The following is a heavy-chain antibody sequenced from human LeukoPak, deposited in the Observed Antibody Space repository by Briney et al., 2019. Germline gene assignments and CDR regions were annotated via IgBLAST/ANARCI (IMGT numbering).Heavy chain of an antibody. D-gene: IGHD3-9*01. CDR2: IYYSGST. J-gene: IGHJ4*02. Sequence: NPSETLSLTCTVSGGSISSSSYYWGWIRQPPGKGLEWIGSIYYSGSTYYNPSLKSRVTISVDTSKNQFSLKLSSVTAADTAVYYCARTIYDILTGYYVDYWGQGTLVTVSS. V-gene: IGHV4-39*07. CDR3: ARTIYDILTGYYVDY. CDR1: GGSISSSSYY.